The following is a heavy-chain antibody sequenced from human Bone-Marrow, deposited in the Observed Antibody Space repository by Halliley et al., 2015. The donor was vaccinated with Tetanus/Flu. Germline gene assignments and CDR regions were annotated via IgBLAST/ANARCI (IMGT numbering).Heavy chain of an antibody. CDR3: ASLGDDWDQSYFDY. CDR2: MNPGDSDT. Sequence: VQLVQSGAEVKKTGESLKISCRCSGYRFTNYWIAWVRQMPGKGLEYMGMMNPGDSDTRYSPPFQGQVTISADEFISTAYLQWSSLEASDTAMYYCASLGDDWDQSYFDYWGQGTLVSVSS. J-gene: IGHJ4*02. D-gene: IGHD2-21*02. V-gene: IGHV5-51*01. CDR1: GYRFTNYW.